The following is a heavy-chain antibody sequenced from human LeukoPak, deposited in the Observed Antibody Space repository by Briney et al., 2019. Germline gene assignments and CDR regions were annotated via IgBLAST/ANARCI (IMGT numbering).Heavy chain of an antibody. CDR2: INHSGST. D-gene: IGHD3-10*01. CDR1: GGSFSGYY. CDR3: ARDSGTTGEVKFDP. J-gene: IGHJ5*02. V-gene: IGHV4-34*01. Sequence: PSETLSLTCAVYGGSFSGYYWSWIRQPPGKGREWIGEINHSGSTNYNPSLKSRVTMSVDTSKNQFSLKLSSVTAADTAVYYCARDSGTTGEVKFDPWGQGTLVTVSS.